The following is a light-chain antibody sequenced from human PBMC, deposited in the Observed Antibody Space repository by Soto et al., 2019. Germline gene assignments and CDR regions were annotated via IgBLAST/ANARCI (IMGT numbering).Light chain of an antibody. J-gene: IGKJ1*01. Sequence: DIQMTQSPSTLSASVGDRATITCRASQIVSSFLGWYQQRPGKAPKLLIFDASNLESGVPPRFSGSRSETEFTLTIRNLQPDDFATYYCQQYNSFPWTFGLGTKVDI. V-gene: IGKV1-5*01. CDR1: QIVSSF. CDR3: QQYNSFPWT. CDR2: DAS.